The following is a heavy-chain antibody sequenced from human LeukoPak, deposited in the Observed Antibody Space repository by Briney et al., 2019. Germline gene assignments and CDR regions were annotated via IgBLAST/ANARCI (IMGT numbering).Heavy chain of an antibody. CDR2: IIPILGIA. D-gene: IGHD3-22*01. CDR1: RGTFSSYA. CDR3: ARAYYYDSSGYYYYYYGMDV. J-gene: IGHJ6*02. Sequence: ASAKVSCKASRGTFSSYAISWVRQAPGQGLEWVGRIIPILGIANYAQKFQGRGTITADKSTSTAYMELSSLRSEDTAVYYCARAYYYDSSGYYYYYYGMDVWGQGTTVTVSS. V-gene: IGHV1-69*10.